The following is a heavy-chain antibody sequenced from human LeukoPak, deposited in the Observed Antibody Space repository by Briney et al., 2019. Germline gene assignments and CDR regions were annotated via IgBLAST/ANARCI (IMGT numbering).Heavy chain of an antibody. D-gene: IGHD5-12*01. Sequence: GGSLRLSCAASGFTFSSYSMNWVRQAPGKGLEWVSYISSSSSTIYYADSVKGRFTISRDNAKNSLYLQMNSLRAEDTAVYYCAKDQDIVATTTLNYWGQGTLVTVSS. J-gene: IGHJ4*02. V-gene: IGHV3-48*01. CDR2: ISSSSSTI. CDR3: AKDQDIVATTTLNY. CDR1: GFTFSSYS.